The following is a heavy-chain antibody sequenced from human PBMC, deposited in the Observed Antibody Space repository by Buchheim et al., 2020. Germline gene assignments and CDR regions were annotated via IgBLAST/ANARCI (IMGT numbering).Heavy chain of an antibody. CDR1: GFTFSSAW. V-gene: IGHV3-15*01. J-gene: IGHJ4*02. D-gene: IGHD3-22*01. CDR3: ATAPGFYDSAPFDF. CDR2: IKSKTDGGTT. Sequence: VQLVESGGGLVNPGGSLRLSCAVSGFTFSSAWMSWVRQSPGKGLEWVGLIKSKTDGGTTDYAAPVKGRFTISRDDLENTLYLQMSNLKTEDTAVYYCATAPGFYDSAPFDFWGQGT.